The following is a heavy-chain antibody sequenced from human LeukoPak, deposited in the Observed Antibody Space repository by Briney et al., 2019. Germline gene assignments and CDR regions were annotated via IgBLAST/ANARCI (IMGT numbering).Heavy chain of an antibody. CDR3: ARGPITFIRGGHFDY. D-gene: IGHD3-10*01. CDR1: DGSITGYY. V-gene: IGHV4-59*01. J-gene: IGHJ4*02. Sequence: SETLSLTCTVSDGSITGYYWSWIRQSPGKGPEWIGYIFDSGSTNYNPSLQSRVTISVDTSKNYFSLKLRSVTAADTAVYYCARGPITFIRGGHFDYWGQGALVTVSS. CDR2: IFDSGST.